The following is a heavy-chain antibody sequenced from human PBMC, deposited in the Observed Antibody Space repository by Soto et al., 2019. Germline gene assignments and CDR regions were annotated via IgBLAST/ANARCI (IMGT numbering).Heavy chain of an antibody. D-gene: IGHD4-4*01. CDR1: GYSFTSYL. V-gene: IGHV5-51*01. J-gene: IGHJ6*02. CDR3: ATTVTTTQSYYYYGMDV. Sequence: GESLKISCKGSGYSFTSYLSGWVRQMPGKALEWMGIIYPGDSDTRYSPSFQGQVTISADKSISTAYLQWSSLKASDTAMYYCATTVTTTQSYYYYGMDVWGQGTTVTVSS. CDR2: IYPGDSDT.